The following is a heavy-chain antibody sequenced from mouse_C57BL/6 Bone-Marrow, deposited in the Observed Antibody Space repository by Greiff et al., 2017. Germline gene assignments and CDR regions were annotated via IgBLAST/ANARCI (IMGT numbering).Heavy chain of an antibody. V-gene: IGHV1-15*01. J-gene: IGHJ4*01. CDR3: TRPLRRGYYAMDY. Sequence: VQLQQSGAELVRPGASVTLSCKASGYTFTDYEMHWVKQTPVHGLEWIGAIDPETGGTAYNQKFKGKAILTADKSSSTAYMELRSLTSEDSAVYYCTRPLRRGYYAMDYWGQGTSVTVSS. D-gene: IGHD1-2*01. CDR1: GYTFTDYE. CDR2: IDPETGGT.